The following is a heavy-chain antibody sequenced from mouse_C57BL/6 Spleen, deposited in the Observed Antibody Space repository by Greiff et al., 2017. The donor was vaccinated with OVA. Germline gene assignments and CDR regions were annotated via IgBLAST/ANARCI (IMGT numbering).Heavy chain of an antibody. V-gene: IGHV1-53*01. D-gene: IGHD1-1*01. CDR3: ARFLDYYGSSSFYAMDY. CDR1: GYTFTSYW. Sequence: QVQLKQPGTELVKPGASVKLSCKASGYTFTSYWMHWVKQRPGQGLEWIGNINPSNGGTNYNEKFKSKATLTVDKSSSTAYMQLSSLTSEDSAVYYCARFLDYYGSSSFYAMDYWGQGTSVTVSS. J-gene: IGHJ4*01. CDR2: INPSNGGT.